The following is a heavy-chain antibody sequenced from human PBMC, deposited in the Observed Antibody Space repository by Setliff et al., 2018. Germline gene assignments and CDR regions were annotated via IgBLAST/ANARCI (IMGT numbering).Heavy chain of an antibody. CDR3: ARHVLYGSGSYGLNY. J-gene: IGHJ4*02. V-gene: IGHV4-39*01. CDR1: GDSISSSDFY. D-gene: IGHD3-10*01. CDR2: LHYTGST. Sequence: ASETLSLTCTVSGDSISSSDFYWGRIRQPPGKGLEWIGSLHYTGSTFYNPSLKSRATVIVHTSKKQFSLKLKSMTAADAGVYYCARHVLYGSGSYGLNYWSQGTLVTVSS.